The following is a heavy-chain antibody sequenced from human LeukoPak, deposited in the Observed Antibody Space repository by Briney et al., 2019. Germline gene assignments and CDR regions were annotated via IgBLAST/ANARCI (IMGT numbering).Heavy chain of an antibody. CDR1: AGSISSYY. V-gene: IGHV4-4*07. Sequence: SETLSLTCTVSAGSISSYYWSWIRQPAGKGLEWIGRIYTSGSTNYNPPLKSRVTMSVDTSKNQFSLKLSSVTAADAAVYYCARDMSGYIGYDWFDPWGQGTLVTVSA. D-gene: IGHD5-12*01. CDR3: ARDMSGYIGYDWFDP. J-gene: IGHJ5*02. CDR2: IYTSGST.